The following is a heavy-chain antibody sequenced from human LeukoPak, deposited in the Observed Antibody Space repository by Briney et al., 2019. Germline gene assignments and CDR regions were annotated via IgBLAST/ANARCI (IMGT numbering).Heavy chain of an antibody. D-gene: IGHD6-13*01. CDR3: ARGQQQLVRRVFDY. J-gene: IGHJ4*02. V-gene: IGHV3-7*01. CDR1: GFTFSSYW. Sequence: GGSLRLSCAASGFTFSSYWMSWVRQAPGKGLEWVANIKQDGSEKYYVDSVKGRFTISRDNAKNTLYLQMNSLRAEDTAVYYCARGQQQLVRRVFDYWGQGTLVTVSS. CDR2: IKQDGSEK.